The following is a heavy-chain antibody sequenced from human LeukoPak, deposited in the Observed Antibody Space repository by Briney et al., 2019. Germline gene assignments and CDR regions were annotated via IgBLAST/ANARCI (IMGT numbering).Heavy chain of an antibody. Sequence: GSLRLSCAASGFTFSSYWMSWVRQAPGKGLEWIGSIYYSGSTYYNPSLKSRVTISVDTSKNQFSLKLSSVTAADTAVYYCARLNRSGYYTGRGGPFDYWGQGTLVTVSS. D-gene: IGHD3-3*01. V-gene: IGHV4-39*01. CDR2: IYYSGST. J-gene: IGHJ4*02. CDR1: GFTFSSYW. CDR3: ARLNRSGYYTGRGGPFDY.